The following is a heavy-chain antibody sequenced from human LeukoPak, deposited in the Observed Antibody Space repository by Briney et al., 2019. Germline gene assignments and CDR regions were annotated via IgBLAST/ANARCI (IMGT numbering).Heavy chain of an antibody. CDR1: GFTFSSYA. D-gene: IGHD6-13*01. V-gene: IGHV3-23*01. CDR2: ISGGGGST. Sequence: GGSLRLSCAASGFTFSSYAMSWVRQAPGKGLEWVSAISGGGGSTYYADSVKGRFTISRDNSKNTLYLQMNSLRAEDTAVYYCAKVMDSYSSSWYQNPYYFDYWGQGTLVTVSS. CDR3: AKVMDSYSSSWYQNPYYFDY. J-gene: IGHJ4*02.